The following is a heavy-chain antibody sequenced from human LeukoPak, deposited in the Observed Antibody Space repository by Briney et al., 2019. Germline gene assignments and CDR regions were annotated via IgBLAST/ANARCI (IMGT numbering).Heavy chain of an antibody. D-gene: IGHD2-2*01. CDR1: GGTFSSYA. CDR3: ASGESSGYQLLSFYYMDV. CDR2: IIPIFGTA. V-gene: IGHV1-69*13. J-gene: IGHJ6*03. Sequence: GASVKASCKASGGTFSSYAISWVRQAPGQGLEWMGGIIPIFGTADYAQKFQGRVTITADESTSTAYMELSSLRSEDTAVYYCASGESSGYQLLSFYYMDVWGKGTTVTISS.